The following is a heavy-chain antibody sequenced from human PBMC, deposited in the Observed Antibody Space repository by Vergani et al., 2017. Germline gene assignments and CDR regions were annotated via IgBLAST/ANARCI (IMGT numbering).Heavy chain of an antibody. Sequence: QVQLQESGPGLVKPSETLSLTCTVSGGSISSGYYWGWIRQPPGKGLEWIGSIYTSGSTNYNPSLKSRVTMSVDTSKNQFSLKLSSVTAADTAVYYCARPSPTGYSSSWSDAFDIWGQGTMVTVSS. D-gene: IGHD6-13*01. V-gene: IGHV4-38-2*02. CDR2: IYTSGST. CDR3: ARPSPTGYSSSWSDAFDI. J-gene: IGHJ3*02. CDR1: GGSISSGYY.